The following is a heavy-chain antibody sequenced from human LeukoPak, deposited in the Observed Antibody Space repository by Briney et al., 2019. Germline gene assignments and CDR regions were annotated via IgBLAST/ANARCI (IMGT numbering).Heavy chain of an antibody. J-gene: IGHJ6*02. CDR3: ARVGHCSGGSCYSRGMDV. CDR2: TSSSSSYT. CDR1: GFTFSDYY. D-gene: IGHD2-15*01. V-gene: IGHV3-11*05. Sequence: PGGSLRLSCAASGFTFSDYYMSWSRKAPGPGLGRVSYTSSSSSYTNYTDSVKGRFTISTDNAKNSLYLQMNSLRAEDTAVYYCARVGHCSGGSCYSRGMDVWGQGTTVTVSS.